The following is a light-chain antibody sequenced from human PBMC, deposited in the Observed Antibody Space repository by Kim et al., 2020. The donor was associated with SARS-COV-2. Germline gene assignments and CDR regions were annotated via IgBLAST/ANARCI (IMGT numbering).Light chain of an antibody. V-gene: IGLV3-1*01. CDR3: QAWDSSTGV. Sequence: SPGKTASITCSGDKLGDKYACWYKQRPGQSPVLVIYQDNKRPSGIPERFSGSNSGNTATLTISGTQTVDEADYYCQAWDSSTGVFGGGTQLTAL. CDR2: QDN. J-gene: IGLJ3*02. CDR1: KLGDKY.